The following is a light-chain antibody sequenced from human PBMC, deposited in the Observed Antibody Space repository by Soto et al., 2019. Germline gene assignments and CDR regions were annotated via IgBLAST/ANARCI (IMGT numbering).Light chain of an antibody. V-gene: IGKV3-20*01. CDR1: QSVSSNY. CDR3: QQYGSSPPT. J-gene: IGKJ1*01. CDR2: GAS. Sequence: EIALTQSPGTLSLSPGERATLSCRASQSVSSNYLAWYRRKPGQAPRLLIYGASSRATGIPDRFSGSGSGTDFTLTITRLEPEDFAVYYCQQYGSSPPTFGPGTRVEIK.